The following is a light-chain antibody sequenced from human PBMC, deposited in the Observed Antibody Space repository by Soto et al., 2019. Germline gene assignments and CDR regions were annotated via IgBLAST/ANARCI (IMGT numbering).Light chain of an antibody. CDR3: QQYGSPGT. CDR1: QSVSNNY. V-gene: IGKV3-20*01. CDR2: GAS. J-gene: IGKJ1*01. Sequence: ELVWTQSPGTLSLSPGERATLSCRASQSVSNNYLAWYQQKPGQAPRLLIYGASNRATGIPDRFSGSGSGTDFTLTISRLEPEDFAVYYCQQYGSPGTFGQGSKVDIK.